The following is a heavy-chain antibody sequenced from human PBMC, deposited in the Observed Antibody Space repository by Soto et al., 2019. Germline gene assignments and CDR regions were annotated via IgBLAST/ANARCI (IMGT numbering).Heavy chain of an antibody. D-gene: IGHD2-21*02. CDR2: ISGTINTK. Sequence: EVQLVEWGGALVQPGGSLRLACAASGFTFSTYSMHWVRQAPGKGLEWVSYISGTINTKNYADSVKGRFTFSRDNAQTSLYLQMNSLRDEDTAVYYCATLGGCGGDCSYFYGMDVWGQGTTVIVSS. CDR1: GFTFSTYS. J-gene: IGHJ6*02. V-gene: IGHV3-48*02. CDR3: ATLGGCGGDCSYFYGMDV.